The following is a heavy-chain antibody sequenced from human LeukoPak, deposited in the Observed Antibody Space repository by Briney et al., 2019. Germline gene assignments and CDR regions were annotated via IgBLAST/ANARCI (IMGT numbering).Heavy chain of an antibody. CDR3: ARSMRDPSWIDP. J-gene: IGHJ5*02. Sequence: GGSLSLFCAASGFTVSSNYMSWVRQAPGKGLEWVSVFYSGGSTYYADSVKGRFTISRHNSKNTLYLQMNSLRAEDTAVYYCARSMRDPSWIDPWGQGTLVTVSS. CDR2: FYSGGST. CDR1: GFTVSSNY. V-gene: IGHV3-53*04. D-gene: IGHD6-6*01.